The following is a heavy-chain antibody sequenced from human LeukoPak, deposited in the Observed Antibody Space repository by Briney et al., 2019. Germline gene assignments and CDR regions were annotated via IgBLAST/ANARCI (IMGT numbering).Heavy chain of an antibody. J-gene: IGHJ4*02. CDR1: GFTVSSNY. D-gene: IGHD2-2*01. CDR3: ARGRGYCSSTTCYEGIDY. Sequence: GGSLRLSCAASGFTVSSNYMSWVRQAPGKGLERVSVIYSGGSTYYADSVKGRFTISRDNSKNTVYLQMNSLRAEDTAVYYCARGRGYCSSTTCYEGIDYWGQGTLATVSS. V-gene: IGHV3-53*01. CDR2: IYSGGST.